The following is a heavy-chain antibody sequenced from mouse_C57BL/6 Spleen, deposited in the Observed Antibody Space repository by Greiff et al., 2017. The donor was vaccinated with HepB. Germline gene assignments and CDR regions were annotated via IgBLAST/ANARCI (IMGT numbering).Heavy chain of an antibody. V-gene: IGHV10-3*01. Sequence: DAGGGLVQPKGSLKLSCAASGFTFYTYAMHWVRQAPGKGLEWVARIRSKSSNYATYYADSVKDRFTISRDDSQSMLYLQMNNLKTEDTAMYYCVRGDYYGSSPLFAYWGQGTSVTVSS. CDR2: IRSKSSNYAT. CDR1: GFTFYTYA. D-gene: IGHD1-1*01. CDR3: VRGDYYGSSPLFAY. J-gene: IGHJ4*01.